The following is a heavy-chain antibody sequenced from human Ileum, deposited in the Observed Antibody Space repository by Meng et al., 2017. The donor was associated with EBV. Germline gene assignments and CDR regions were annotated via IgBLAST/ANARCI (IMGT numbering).Heavy chain of an antibody. CDR3: ARDRGQDTVVVVADRGFDP. J-gene: IGHJ5*02. CDR2: ISPYIGNT. D-gene: IGHD2-15*01. Sequence: QLQLMQSGAEVKKPGASVRVSCXAXXYTFTHHGISWIRQAPGQGLEWMGWISPYIGNTNYAQRFQGRLTLTTDTSTDTAYMELRSLSPDDTAIYYCARDRGQDTVVVVADRGFDPWGQGTLVTVSS. V-gene: IGHV1-18*01. CDR1: XYTFTHHG.